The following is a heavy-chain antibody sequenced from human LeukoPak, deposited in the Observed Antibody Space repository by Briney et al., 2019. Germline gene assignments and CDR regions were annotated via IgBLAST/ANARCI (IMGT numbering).Heavy chain of an antibody. D-gene: IGHD3-10*01. CDR2: ISGSGGST. Sequence: GGSLRLSCATSGFTFSSYAMYWVRQAPGKGPEWVSSISGSGGSTYYADSVKGRFTISRDNSKNTLYLQMNSLRAEDTAVYSCAKDPRGSHNWLDPWGQGTLVTVSS. CDR3: AKDPRGSHNWLDP. J-gene: IGHJ5*02. V-gene: IGHV3-23*01. CDR1: GFTFSSYA.